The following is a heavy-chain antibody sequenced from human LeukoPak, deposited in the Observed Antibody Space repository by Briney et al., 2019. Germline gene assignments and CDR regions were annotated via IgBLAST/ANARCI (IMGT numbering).Heavy chain of an antibody. CDR3: AKNGVGATTLRWFDP. Sequence: GGSLRLSCAASGFTFSSYWMHWVRQAPGKGLVCVSRIKSDGSITTYADSVKGRFTISRDNSKNTLYLQMNRLRAEDTAVYYCAKNGVGATTLRWFDPWGQGTLVTVSS. V-gene: IGHV3-74*01. D-gene: IGHD1-26*01. J-gene: IGHJ5*02. CDR2: IKSDGSIT. CDR1: GFTFSSYW.